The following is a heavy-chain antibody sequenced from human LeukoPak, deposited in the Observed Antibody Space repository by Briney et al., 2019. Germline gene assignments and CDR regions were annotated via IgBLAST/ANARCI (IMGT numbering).Heavy chain of an antibody. D-gene: IGHD3-22*01. V-gene: IGHV3-48*02. J-gene: IGHJ3*02. Sequence: PSGGSLRLSCAASGFTFSSYSMNWVRQAPGKGLEWVSYISSSSSTIYYADSVKGRFTISRDNAKNSLYLQMNSLRDEDTAVYYCAREPSKGNYYDSSGQPLNDAFDIWGQGTMVTVSS. CDR1: GFTFSSYS. CDR2: ISSSSSTI. CDR3: AREPSKGNYYDSSGQPLNDAFDI.